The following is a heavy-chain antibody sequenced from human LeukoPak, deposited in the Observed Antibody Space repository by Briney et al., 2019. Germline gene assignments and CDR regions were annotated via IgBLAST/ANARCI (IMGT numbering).Heavy chain of an antibody. V-gene: IGHV3-74*01. J-gene: IGHJ5*02. Sequence: GGSLRLSCAASGFTFSSYWMHWVRQAPGKGLVWVSRINSDGSDTSYAGCVKGRSTIPRDNAKTTVYLQMNSLRDEDTAVNHCARAGITMHGQWWFDPWGQGTLVTVSS. CDR3: ARAGITMHGQWWFDP. CDR1: GFTFSSYW. D-gene: IGHD3-10*01. CDR2: INSDGSDT.